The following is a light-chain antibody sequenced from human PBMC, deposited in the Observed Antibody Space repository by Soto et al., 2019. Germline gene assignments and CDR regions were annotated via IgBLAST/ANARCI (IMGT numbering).Light chain of an antibody. Sequence: EILLTQSPGTLSLSPGERATLSCRASQSVGTYLAWYQQKPGQAPRLLIYGESSRDTGIPERFSGSESGTDFTLTISRLEPEDFAVYYCQQYVSIPLTFGGGTKVDIK. J-gene: IGKJ4*01. CDR3: QQYVSIPLT. V-gene: IGKV3-20*01. CDR2: GES. CDR1: QSVGTY.